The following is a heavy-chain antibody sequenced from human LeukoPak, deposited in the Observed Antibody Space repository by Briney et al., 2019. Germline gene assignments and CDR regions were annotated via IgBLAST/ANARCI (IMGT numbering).Heavy chain of an antibody. CDR1: GFSFTNYG. Sequence: PGGSLRLSCAASGFSFTNYGMSWVRQAPGKGLEWVSFISASGSSTHYADSVKGRFTISRDNSKNTVHLQINSLRAEDTATYYCAKGAQYDFWSGYTIEYFDVWAQGTLVSVSS. CDR2: ISASGSST. D-gene: IGHD3-3*01. CDR3: AKGAQYDFWSGYTIEYFDV. J-gene: IGHJ4*02. V-gene: IGHV3-23*01.